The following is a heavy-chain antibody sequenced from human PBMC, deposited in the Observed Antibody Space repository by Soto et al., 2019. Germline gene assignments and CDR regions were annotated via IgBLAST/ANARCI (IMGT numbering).Heavy chain of an antibody. CDR1: GFSFSSYG. D-gene: IGHD3-10*01. J-gene: IGHJ4*02. V-gene: IGHV3-33*01. CDR2: IWFDGSEK. Sequence: GGSLRLSCVASGFSFSSYGMQWVRQAPGKGLDGVAVIWFDGSEKYYADSVKGRFTISRDNSKNTLYLQMNSLRAEDTAVYYCARSPGYTSSWFGDYWGQGALVTVSS. CDR3: ARSPGYTSSWFGDY.